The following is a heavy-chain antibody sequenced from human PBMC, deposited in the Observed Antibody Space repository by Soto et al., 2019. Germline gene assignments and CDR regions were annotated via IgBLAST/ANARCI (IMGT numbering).Heavy chain of an antibody. CDR1: GFTFSRHA. V-gene: IGHV3-33*01. J-gene: IGHJ6*03. CDR2: IWYDGSDK. Sequence: QVKLVESGGGVVQPGRSLRLSCAASGFTFSRHAMHWVRQAPGKGLEWVAVIWYDGSDKYYADSVKGRFSISRDNSKHTLYLQMDSLRAEDTAMYYCARSVTTVITSYYYYMDVWGKGTTLTVSS. CDR3: ARSVTTVITSYYYYMDV. D-gene: IGHD1-1*01.